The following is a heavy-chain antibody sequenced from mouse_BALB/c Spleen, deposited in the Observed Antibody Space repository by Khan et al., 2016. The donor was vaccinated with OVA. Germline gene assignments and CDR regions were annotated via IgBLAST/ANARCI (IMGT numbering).Heavy chain of an antibody. CDR3: ARRGYDYGRGSLFAS. CDR2: IWSAGST. D-gene: IGHD2-4*01. Sequence: QVQLKQSGPGLVQPSQSLSITCTVSGFSLTNYSVHWVRQSPGKGLEWLGVIWSAGSTDYNAAFKSRLTISKDNSRSQVFFKMNSLQSNDTAIYYCARRGYDYGRGSLFASWGQGTLVTVSA. CDR1: GFSLTNYS. J-gene: IGHJ3*01. V-gene: IGHV2-2*03.